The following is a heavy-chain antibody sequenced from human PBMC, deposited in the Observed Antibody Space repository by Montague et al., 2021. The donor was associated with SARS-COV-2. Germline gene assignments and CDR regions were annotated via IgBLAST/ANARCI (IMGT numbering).Heavy chain of an antibody. J-gene: IGHJ5*02. CDR1: GGSFSGYY. CDR3: AREDRWNWFDP. D-gene: IGHD5-24*01. V-gene: IGHV4-34*01. Sequence: SETLSLTCAVYGGSFSGYYWSWIRQPPGKGLEWIGEINHSGSTNYNPSLKSRVTISVDTSKNQFSLKLISVTAADTAVYFCAREDRWNWFDPWGQGVLVTVSS. CDR2: INHSGST.